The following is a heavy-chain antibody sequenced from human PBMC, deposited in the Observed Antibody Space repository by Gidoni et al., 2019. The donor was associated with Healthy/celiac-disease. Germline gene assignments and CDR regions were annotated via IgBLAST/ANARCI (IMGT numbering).Heavy chain of an antibody. V-gene: IGHV3-21*01. J-gene: IGHJ6*02. Sequence: EVQLVESGGGLVKPGGSLRLSCAASGFTFSSYSMNWVRQAPGKGLEWVSSISSSSSYIYYADSVKGRFTISRDNAKNSLYPQMNSLRAEDTAVYYCARDGYCSSTSCYTGGIGYYGMDVWGQGTTVTVSS. D-gene: IGHD2-2*02. CDR3: ARDGYCSSTSCYTGGIGYYGMDV. CDR1: GFTFSSYS. CDR2: ISSSSSYI.